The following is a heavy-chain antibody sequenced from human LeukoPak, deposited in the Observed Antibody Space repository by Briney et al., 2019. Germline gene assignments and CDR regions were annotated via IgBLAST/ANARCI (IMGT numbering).Heavy chain of an antibody. CDR1: GGSISSSSYY. CDR2: IYYSGST. J-gene: IGHJ4*02. V-gene: IGHV4-39*01. Sequence: SETLSLTFTVSGGSISSSSYYWGWIRQPPGKGLEWIGSIYYSGSTYYNPSLKSRVTISVDTSKNQFSLKLSSVTAADTAVYYCASQEHPRGYYYDSSGYADYWGQGTLVTVSS. CDR3: ASQEHPRGYYYDSSGYADY. D-gene: IGHD3-22*01.